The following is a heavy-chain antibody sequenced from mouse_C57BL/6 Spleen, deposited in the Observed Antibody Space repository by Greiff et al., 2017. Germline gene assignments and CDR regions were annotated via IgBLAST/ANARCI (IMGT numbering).Heavy chain of an antibody. CDR3: ARAYYYGSSSYYFDY. Sequence: EVKLMESGPGMVKPSQSLSLTCTVTGYSITSGYDWHWIRHFPGNKLEWMGYISYSGSTNHNPSLKSRISITHDTSKNHFFLKLNSVTTEDTATYYCARAYYYGSSSYYFDYWGQGTTLTVSS. CDR1: GYSITSGYD. V-gene: IGHV3-1*01. CDR2: ISYSGST. D-gene: IGHD1-1*01. J-gene: IGHJ2*01.